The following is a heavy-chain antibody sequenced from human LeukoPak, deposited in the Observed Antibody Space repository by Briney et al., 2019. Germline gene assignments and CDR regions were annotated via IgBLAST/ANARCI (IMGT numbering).Heavy chain of an antibody. CDR3: AKGLRTGVGPYKGYHYYMDV. CDR2: INDNGAGT. J-gene: IGHJ6*03. CDR1: GFTFSSYA. V-gene: IGHV3-23*01. Sequence: GGSLRLSCAASGFTFSSYAMSWVRQAPGKGLKWVSTINDNGAGTYYADSVKGRFTISIDNSYNTMSLQMNSLRDEDAGVYYCAKGLRTGVGPYKGYHYYMDVWGKGATVTVSS. D-gene: IGHD3-10*01.